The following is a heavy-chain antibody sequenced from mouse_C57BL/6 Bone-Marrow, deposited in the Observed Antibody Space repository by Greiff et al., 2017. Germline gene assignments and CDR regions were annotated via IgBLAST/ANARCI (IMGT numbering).Heavy chain of an antibody. D-gene: IGHD2-4*01. V-gene: IGHV1-55*01. CDR3: ARSRDYDGAMDY. CDR1: GYTFTSYS. CDR2: IYPGSGST. Sequence: QVQLQQPGAELVKPGASVKMSCKASGYTFTSYSITWVKQRPGQGLEWIGDIYPGSGSTNYNEKFKSKATLTVDTSSSTAYMQLSSLTSEDSAVYYCARSRDYDGAMDYWGQGTSVTVSS. J-gene: IGHJ4*01.